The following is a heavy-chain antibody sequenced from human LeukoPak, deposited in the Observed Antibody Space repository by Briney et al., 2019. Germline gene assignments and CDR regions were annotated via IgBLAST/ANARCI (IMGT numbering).Heavy chain of an antibody. CDR3: ARGLRFIRLTAAEALGY. CDR2: FDPEDGET. D-gene: IGHD4-17*01. Sequence: GASVKVSCKVSGYTLTELSMHWVRQAHGKGLEWMGGFDPEDGETIYAQKFQGRVTMTEDTSTDTAYMELSSLRSEDTAVYYCARGLRFIRLTAAEALGYWGQGTLVTVSS. CDR1: GYTLTELS. J-gene: IGHJ4*02. V-gene: IGHV1-24*01.